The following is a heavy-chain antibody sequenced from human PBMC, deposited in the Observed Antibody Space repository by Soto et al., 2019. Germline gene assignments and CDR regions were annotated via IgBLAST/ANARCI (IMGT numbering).Heavy chain of an antibody. CDR3: ERYYCTSNTCYYFDY. V-gene: IGHV4-59*01. Sequence: SETLSLTCTVSGGSISSYYWSWIRQPPGKGLEWIGYIYYSGSSNYNPSLKSRVTISVDTSKNQFSLKLNSVTAADTAVYYCERYYCTSNTCYYFDYWGQGTLVTVSS. CDR1: GGSISSYY. J-gene: IGHJ4*02. D-gene: IGHD2-2*01. CDR2: IYYSGSS.